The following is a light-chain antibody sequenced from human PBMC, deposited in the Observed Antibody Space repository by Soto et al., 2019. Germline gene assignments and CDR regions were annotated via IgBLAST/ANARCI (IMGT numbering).Light chain of an antibody. J-gene: IGLJ3*02. V-gene: IGLV2-14*01. CDR2: EVS. Sequence: QSVLTQPASVSGSPGQSITIPCTGTSSDVGGYNYVSWYQQHPGKAPKLMIYEVSNRPSGVSDRFSGSRSGNTASLTISGLQAEDESDYYCISYTSSSTWVFGGGTKVTVL. CDR3: ISYTSSSTWV. CDR1: SSDVGGYNY.